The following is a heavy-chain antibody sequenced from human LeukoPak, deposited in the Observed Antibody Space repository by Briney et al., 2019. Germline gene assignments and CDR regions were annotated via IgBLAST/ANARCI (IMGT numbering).Heavy chain of an antibody. V-gene: IGHV5-51*01. D-gene: IGHD6-19*01. Sequence: PGGSLRLSCKGSGYTFASYWIAWVRQMPGNGLEWMGIIYPGDSDTRYSPSFQGQVTISADKSINTAYLQWSSLKASDTAMYYCARQIADSSGPIDYWGQGVLVTVSS. J-gene: IGHJ4*02. CDR2: IYPGDSDT. CDR3: ARQIADSSGPIDY. CDR1: GYTFASYW.